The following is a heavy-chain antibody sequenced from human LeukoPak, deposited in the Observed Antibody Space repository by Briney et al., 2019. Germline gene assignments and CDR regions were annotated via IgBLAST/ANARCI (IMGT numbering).Heavy chain of an antibody. CDR3: ARVDYGGNPAIYYFDY. V-gene: IGHV4-38-2*02. D-gene: IGHD4-23*01. CDR1: GYSISSGYY. CDR2: IHYSGST. J-gene: IGHJ4*02. Sequence: SETLSLTCTVSGYSISSGYYWAWIRQPPGKGLEWIGSIHYSGSTYYNPSLKSRVTISIDTSKNQFSLKLSSVTAADTAVYYCARVDYGGNPAIYYFDYWGQGTLVTVSS.